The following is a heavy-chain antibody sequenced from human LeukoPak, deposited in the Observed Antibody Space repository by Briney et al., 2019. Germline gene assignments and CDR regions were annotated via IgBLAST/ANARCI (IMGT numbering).Heavy chain of an antibody. CDR2: ISSSSSMI. V-gene: IGHV3-48*01. D-gene: IGHD6-19*01. CDR3: ARDRYSSGWNDAFDI. J-gene: IGHJ3*02. Sequence: GGSLRLSCAASGFTFSSYSMNWVRQAPGKGLEWLSYISSSSSMIYYADSVKGRFTVSRDNAKNSLYLQMSSLRAEDTAVYYCARDRYSSGWNDAFDIWAQGTMVTVSS. CDR1: GFTFSSYS.